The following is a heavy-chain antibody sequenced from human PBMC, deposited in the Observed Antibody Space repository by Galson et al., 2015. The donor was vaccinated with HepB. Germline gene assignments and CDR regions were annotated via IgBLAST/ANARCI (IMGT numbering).Heavy chain of an antibody. D-gene: IGHD3-10*01. CDR3: TRVFGEFLYGMDV. CDR2: IRSKAYGGTT. CDR1: GFTFGDYA. Sequence: SCAASGFTFGDYAMSWFRQAPGKGLEWVGFIRSKAYGGTTEYAASVKGRFTISRDDSKSIAYLQMNSLKTEDTAVYYCTRVFGEFLYGMDVWGQGTTVTVSS. V-gene: IGHV3-49*03. J-gene: IGHJ6*02.